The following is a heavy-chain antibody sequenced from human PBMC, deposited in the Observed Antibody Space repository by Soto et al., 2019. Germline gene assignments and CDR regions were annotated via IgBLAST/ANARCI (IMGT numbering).Heavy chain of an antibody. Sequence: SETLSLTCTVSGGSITSYYWTWFRQPPGKGLEWIGYIYYSGSTNYNPSLKSRVTISVDTSKNQFSLKLSSVTAADTAVFYCARGNSPYRHFASSGQGTLVTVSS. CDR3: ARGNSPYRHFAS. V-gene: IGHV4-59*01. D-gene: IGHD1-1*01. CDR1: GGSITSYY. CDR2: IYYSGST. J-gene: IGHJ4*02.